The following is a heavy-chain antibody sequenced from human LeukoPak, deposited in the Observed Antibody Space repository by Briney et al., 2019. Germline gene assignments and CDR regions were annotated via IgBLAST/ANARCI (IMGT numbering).Heavy chain of an antibody. CDR3: AKGNILAGPRRYYYYYMDV. CDR1: GFTFSSYE. CDR2: INSSGSTI. J-gene: IGHJ6*03. V-gene: IGHV3-48*03. Sequence: GGSLRLSCAASGFTFSSYEMNWVRQAPGKGLEWVSYINSSGSTIYYADSVKGRFTISRDNAKNSLYLQMNSLRAEDTAVYYCAKGNILAGPRRYYYYYMDVWGKGTTVTVSS. D-gene: IGHD3-9*01.